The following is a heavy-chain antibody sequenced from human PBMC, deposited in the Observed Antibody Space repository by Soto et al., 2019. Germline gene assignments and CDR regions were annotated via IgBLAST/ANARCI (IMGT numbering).Heavy chain of an antibody. Sequence: GGSLRLSCAASGFTFSSYAMSWVRQAPGKGLEWVSAISGSGGSTYYADSVKGRFTISRDNSKNTLYLQMNSLRAEDTAVYYCAPVNTAMGKYYFDYWGQGTLVTVSS. D-gene: IGHD5-18*01. CDR1: GFTFSSYA. CDR2: ISGSGGST. CDR3: APVNTAMGKYYFDY. V-gene: IGHV3-23*01. J-gene: IGHJ4*02.